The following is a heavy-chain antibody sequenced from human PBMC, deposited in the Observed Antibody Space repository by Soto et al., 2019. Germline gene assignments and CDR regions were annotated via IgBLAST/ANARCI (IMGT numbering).Heavy chain of an antibody. V-gene: IGHV4-59*01. CDR2: IYYSGST. J-gene: IGHJ4*02. Sequence: QVQLQESGPGLEKPAATLSLTCTVSGGSISYNYWSWIRQPPGKGLEWIGYIYYSGSTNYNPSLKSRITVSVDTSKNQFSLKLRSVTAADTAVYYCSRDGYDSFDSWGQGILVTVSS. CDR3: SRDGYDSFDS. D-gene: IGHD5-12*01. CDR1: GGSISYNY.